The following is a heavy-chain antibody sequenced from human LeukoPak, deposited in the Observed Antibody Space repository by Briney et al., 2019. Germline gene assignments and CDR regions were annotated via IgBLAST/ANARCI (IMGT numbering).Heavy chain of an antibody. V-gene: IGHV4-34*01. D-gene: IGHD6-13*01. J-gene: IGHJ4*02. CDR1: GGSFSGYY. CDR2: INHSGST. Sequence: SETLSLTCAVYGGSFSGYYWSWIRQPPGKGLEWIEEINHSGSTNYNPSLKSRVTISVDTSKNQFSLKLSSVTAADTAVYYCARPFLAAASGYYFDYWGQGTLVTVSS. CDR3: ARPFLAAASGYYFDY.